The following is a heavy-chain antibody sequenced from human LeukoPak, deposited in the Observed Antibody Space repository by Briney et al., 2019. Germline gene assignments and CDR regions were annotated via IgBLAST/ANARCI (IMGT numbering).Heavy chain of an antibody. CDR1: GGSISGGVYS. V-gene: IGHV4-31*03. J-gene: IGHJ4*02. CDR2: IFSSGHS. D-gene: IGHD6-19*01. Sequence: PSETLSLTCSVSGGSISGGVYSWNWIRQHPGKGLEWLVYIFSSGHSYYNPSLKSRLSISVYTSTNQFSLKLRSVTAADAAVYYCARDRGDLTVAGHFDSWGQGTLVTVPS. CDR3: ARDRGDLTVAGHFDS.